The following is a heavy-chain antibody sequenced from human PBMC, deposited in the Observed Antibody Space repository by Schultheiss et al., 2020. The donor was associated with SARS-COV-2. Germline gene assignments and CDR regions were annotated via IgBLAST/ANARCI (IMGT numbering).Heavy chain of an antibody. Sequence: SQTLSLTCAVYGGSFSGYYWSWIRQPPGKGLEWIGEINHSGSTNYNPSLKSRVTISVDTSKNQFSLKLSSVTAADTAVYYCARVLAVAGFYWGQGTLVTVSS. D-gene: IGHD6-19*01. J-gene: IGHJ4*02. CDR3: ARVLAVAGFY. V-gene: IGHV4-34*01. CDR1: GGSFSGYY. CDR2: INHSGST.